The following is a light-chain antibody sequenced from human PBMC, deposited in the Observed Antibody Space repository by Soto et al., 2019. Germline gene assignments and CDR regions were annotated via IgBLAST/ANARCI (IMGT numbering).Light chain of an antibody. CDR2: EVS. Sequence: QSALTQPDSASGSPGQSITISCTGTSSDVGGYNSVSWYQQHPGKAPKLMIYEVSNRPSGVSNRFSGSKSGNTASLTISGLQAEDEADYYCSSYTSSSTPYVFGTGTKVTVL. CDR3: SSYTSSSTPYV. J-gene: IGLJ1*01. V-gene: IGLV2-14*01. CDR1: SSDVGGYNS.